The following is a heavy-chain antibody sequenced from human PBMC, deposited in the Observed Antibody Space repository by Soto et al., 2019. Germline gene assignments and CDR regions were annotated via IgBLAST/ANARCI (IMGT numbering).Heavy chain of an antibody. CDR3: TRDAGSDIVVVVAANIAFDI. CDR2: IRSKAYGGTT. J-gene: IGHJ3*02. D-gene: IGHD2-15*01. CDR1: GFTFGDYA. Sequence: GSLRLSCTASGFTFGDYAMSWFRQAPGKGLEWVGFIRSKAYGGTTEYAASVKGRFTISRDDSKSIAYLQMNSLKTEDTAVYYCTRDAGSDIVVVVAANIAFDIWGQGTMVTVSS. V-gene: IGHV3-49*03.